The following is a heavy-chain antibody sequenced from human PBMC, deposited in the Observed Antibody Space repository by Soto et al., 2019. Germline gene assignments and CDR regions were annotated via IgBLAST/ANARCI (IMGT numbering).Heavy chain of an antibody. J-gene: IGHJ4*02. CDR1: GFTFSSYA. D-gene: IGHD3-22*01. Sequence: PGGSLRLSCAASGFTFSSYAMSWVRQAPGKGLEWVSAISGSGGSTYYADSVKGRFTISRDNSKNTPYLQMNSLRAEDTAVYYCAKDGYYYDSSGYWGYYFDYWGQGTLVTVSS. CDR3: AKDGYYYDSSGYWGYYFDY. CDR2: ISGSGGST. V-gene: IGHV3-23*01.